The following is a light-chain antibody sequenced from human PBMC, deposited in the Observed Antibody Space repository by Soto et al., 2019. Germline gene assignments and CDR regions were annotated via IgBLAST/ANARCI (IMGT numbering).Light chain of an antibody. CDR3: RSYTSSSTVV. CDR1: SSDVGGYNY. Sequence: QSALTQPASVSGSPGQSITISCTGTSSDVGGYNYVSWYQQQPCKAPKLMIYDVSNRPSGVSNRFSGSKSGNTAYLNISGLQSEDEDDYYCRSYTSSSTVVFGGGTKLAVL. V-gene: IGLV2-14*01. J-gene: IGLJ2*01. CDR2: DVS.